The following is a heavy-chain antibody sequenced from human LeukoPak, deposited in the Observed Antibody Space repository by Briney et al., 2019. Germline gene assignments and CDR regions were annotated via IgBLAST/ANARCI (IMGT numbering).Heavy chain of an antibody. J-gene: IGHJ6*03. CDR1: GFTFSSHG. V-gene: IGHV3-23*01. D-gene: IGHD3-3*01. CDR3: ARDGFYDFWSASRGEFYYNYMDV. CDR2: ISPSGDIT. Sequence: GGSLRLSCAASGFTFSSHGINWVRQAPGKGLEWVSGISPSGDITYYTDSVQGRFTISRDNSKNMMYVQMNSLRAEDTAVYYCARDGFYDFWSASRGEFYYNYMDVWGKGTTVTVS.